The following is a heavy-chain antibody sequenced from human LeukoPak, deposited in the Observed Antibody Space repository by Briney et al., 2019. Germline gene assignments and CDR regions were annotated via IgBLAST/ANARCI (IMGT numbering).Heavy chain of an antibody. CDR3: ARDLDPSSSPFPYYFDY. CDR2: IKQDGREK. CDR1: GFTFSDYY. V-gene: IGHV3-7*01. D-gene: IGHD6-6*01. J-gene: IGHJ4*02. Sequence: GGSLRLSCAASGFTFSDYYMSWIRQAPGKGLEWVANIKQDGREKYYVDSVKGRFTISRDNAKNSLYLQMNSLRAEDTAVYYCARDLDPSSSPFPYYFDYWGQGTLVTVSS.